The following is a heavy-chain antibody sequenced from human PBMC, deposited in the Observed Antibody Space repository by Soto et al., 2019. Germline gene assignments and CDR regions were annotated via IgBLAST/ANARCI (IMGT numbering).Heavy chain of an antibody. Sequence: QMQLVQSGPEVKKPGTSVKVSCKASGFTLTSADVQWVRQTRGQRLEWIGWIVGGSGSTNYAQQFQGRLAITRDMSTSTVYMELSSLRSEDTAVYYCAADWSKRPFDFWGQGTLVTVSS. J-gene: IGHJ4*02. CDR2: IVGGSGST. D-gene: IGHD3-3*01. CDR3: AADWSKRPFDF. V-gene: IGHV1-58*01. CDR1: GFTLTSAD.